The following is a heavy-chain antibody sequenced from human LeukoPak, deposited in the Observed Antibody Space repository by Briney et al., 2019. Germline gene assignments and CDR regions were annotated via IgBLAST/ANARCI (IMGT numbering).Heavy chain of an antibody. Sequence: GASVKVSCKVSGYTLTELSMHWVRQAPGKGLEWMGGFDPEDGETIYAQKFQGRVTMTEDTSTDTAYMELSSLRSEDTAVYYCATSMGRDYYDSSGSGPSDYWGQGTLVTVSS. CDR3: ATSMGRDYYDSSGSGPSDY. CDR1: GYTLTELS. J-gene: IGHJ4*02. CDR2: FDPEDGET. D-gene: IGHD3-22*01. V-gene: IGHV1-24*01.